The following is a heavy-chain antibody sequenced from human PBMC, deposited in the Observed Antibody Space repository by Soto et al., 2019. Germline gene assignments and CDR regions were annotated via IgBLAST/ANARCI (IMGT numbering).Heavy chain of an antibody. CDR3: ATDGYGGSWDV. J-gene: IGHJ6*02. D-gene: IGHD5-12*01. CDR2: MSYDGGNE. Sequence: QVQLVESGGGVVQPGRSLRLSCAASGFTFSTYAMDWVRQAPGKGLEWVAVMSYDGGNEYYADSVKGRFTVSRDKSKKTLYLQMNCLRPEDTAVYYCATDGYGGSWDVWGQGTTVTVSS. V-gene: IGHV3-30-3*01. CDR1: GFTFSTYA.